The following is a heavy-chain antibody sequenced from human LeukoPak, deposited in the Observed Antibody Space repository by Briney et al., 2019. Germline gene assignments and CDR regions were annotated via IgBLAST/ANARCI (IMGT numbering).Heavy chain of an antibody. V-gene: IGHV1-18*01. Sequence: ASVKVSCKASGYTFTSYGISWVRQAPGQGPEWMGWISAYNGNTNYAQKLQGRVTMTTDTSTSTAYMELRSLRSDDTAVYYCARDLCSGGSCYSGNDAFDIWGQGTMVTVSS. CDR1: GYTFTSYG. J-gene: IGHJ3*02. CDR3: ARDLCSGGSCYSGNDAFDI. CDR2: ISAYNGNT. D-gene: IGHD2-15*01.